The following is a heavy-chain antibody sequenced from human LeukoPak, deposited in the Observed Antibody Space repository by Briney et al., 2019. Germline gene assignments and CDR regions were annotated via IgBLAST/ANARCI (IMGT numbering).Heavy chain of an antibody. D-gene: IGHD1-26*01. V-gene: IGHV3-74*01. CDR1: GFTFSSYS. Sequence: GGSLRLSCAASGFTFSSYSMNWVRQAPGKGLVWVSRINSDGSSTSYADSVKGRFTISRDNAKNTLYLQMNSLRAEDTAVYHCARGTWELLGPFFDYWGQGTLVTVSS. J-gene: IGHJ4*02. CDR3: ARGTWELLGPFFDY. CDR2: INSDGSST.